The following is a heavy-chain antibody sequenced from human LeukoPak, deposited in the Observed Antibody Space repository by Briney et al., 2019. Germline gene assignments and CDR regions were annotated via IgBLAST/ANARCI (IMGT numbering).Heavy chain of an antibody. CDR2: FYYSGST. CDR1: GGSISSSSYY. D-gene: IGHD3-9*01. J-gene: IGHJ4*02. V-gene: IGHV4-39*01. CDR3: ARRYDILTGHKGYFDY. Sequence: SETLSLTRTVSGGSISSSSYYRGWIRQPPGKGLEWIGSFYYSGSTNYNPSLKSRVTVSVDTSKNQFSLGLSSVTAADTAVYYCARRYDILTGHKGYFDYWGQGALVTVSS.